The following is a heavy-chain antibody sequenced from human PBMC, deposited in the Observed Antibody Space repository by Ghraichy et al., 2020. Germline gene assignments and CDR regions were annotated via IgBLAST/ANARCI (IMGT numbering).Heavy chain of an antibody. D-gene: IGHD4-17*01. V-gene: IGHV1-2*06. CDR2: INPKGGDT. Sequence: GRINPKGGDTRYAQKFQGRVTMSRDTSISTAYMELSSLRSDDTAVYYCAGDLGDYNHCAAYWGQGTLV. J-gene: IGHJ4*02. CDR3: AGDLGDYNHCAAY.